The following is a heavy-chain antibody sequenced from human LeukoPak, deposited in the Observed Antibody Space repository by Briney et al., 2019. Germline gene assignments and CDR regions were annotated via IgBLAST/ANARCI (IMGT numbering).Heavy chain of an antibody. D-gene: IGHD2-2*01. CDR1: GGSFSGYY. J-gene: IGHJ5*02. CDR3: ASRGCSSTSCYERGHWFDP. V-gene: IGHV4-34*01. CDR2: INHSGST. Sequence: SETLSLTCAVYGGSFSGYYWSWIRQPPGKGLEWIGEINHSGSTNYNPSLKSRITISVDTSKNQFSLKLSSVTAADTAVYYCASRGCSSTSCYERGHWFDPWGQGTLVTVSS.